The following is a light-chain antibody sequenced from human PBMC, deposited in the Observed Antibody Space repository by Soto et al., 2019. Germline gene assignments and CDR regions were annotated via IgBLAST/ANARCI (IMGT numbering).Light chain of an antibody. CDR3: QQYNSYPYT. J-gene: IGKJ2*01. V-gene: IGKV1-5*03. Sequence: DIQMTQSPSTLSASVGDRVAITCRASQSISSWLAWYQQKPGKAPKLLIYKASSLESGVPSRFSGSGSGTEFTLTISSLQPDDYASYYCQQYNSYPYTFGEGTKLEIK. CDR2: KAS. CDR1: QSISSW.